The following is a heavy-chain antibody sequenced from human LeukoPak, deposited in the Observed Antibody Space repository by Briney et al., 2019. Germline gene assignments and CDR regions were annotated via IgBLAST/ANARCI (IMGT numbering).Heavy chain of an antibody. CDR3: AKDDRSQTAMVTFFDY. CDR2: IWYDGRNK. D-gene: IGHD5-18*01. V-gene: IGHV3-33*03. J-gene: IGHJ4*02. Sequence: GRSLRLSCAASGFTFSSYGMHWVRQAPGKGLEWVAVIWYDGRNKFYADSLKGRFTISRDNSKITLYLQMNSLRAEDTAVYYCAKDDRSQTAMVTFFDYWGQGTLVTVS. CDR1: GFTFSSYG.